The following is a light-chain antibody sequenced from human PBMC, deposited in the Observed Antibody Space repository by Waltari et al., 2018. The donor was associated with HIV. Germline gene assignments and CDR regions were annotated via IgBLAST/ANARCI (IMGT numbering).Light chain of an antibody. J-gene: IGKJ4*01. Sequence: AIQLIQSPSSLSASVGDRVTITCRASQGISSALAWYQQKPGKAPKLLIYDASTLESGVPSRFSGSGSGTDFTLTISSLQPEDFATYYCQQFNSYPTFGGGTKVEIK. V-gene: IGKV1-13*02. CDR3: QQFNSYPT. CDR2: DAS. CDR1: QGISSA.